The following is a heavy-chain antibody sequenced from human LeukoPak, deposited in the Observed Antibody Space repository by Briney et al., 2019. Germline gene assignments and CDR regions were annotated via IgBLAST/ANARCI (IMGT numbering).Heavy chain of an antibody. CDR2: ISGSGGST. CDR3: AKVVPAAKYYYYYGMDV. J-gene: IGHJ6*02. V-gene: IGHV3-23*01. D-gene: IGHD2-2*01. Sequence: GGSLRLSCAASGFTFSSYAMSWVRRAPGKGLEWVSAISGSGGSTYYADSVKGRFTISRDNSKNTLYLQMNSLRAEDTAVYYCAKVVPAAKYYYYYGMDVWGQGTTVTVSS. CDR1: GFTFSSYA.